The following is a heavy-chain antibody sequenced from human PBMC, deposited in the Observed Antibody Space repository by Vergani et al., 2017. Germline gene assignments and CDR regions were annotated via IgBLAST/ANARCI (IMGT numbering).Heavy chain of an antibody. CDR2: ISGSGGST. V-gene: IGHV3-23*04. CDR3: AKDRSGTESYYYDSSGYYINWFDP. CDR1: GGPFSSYA. Sequence: VQLVQSGAEVKKPGSSVKVSCKASGGPFSSYAISWVRQAPGKGLEWVSAISGSGGSTYYADSVKGRFTISRDNSKNTLYLQMNSMRAEDTAVYYCAKDRSGTESYYYDSSGYYINWFDPWGQGTLVTVSS. J-gene: IGHJ5*02. D-gene: IGHD3-22*01.